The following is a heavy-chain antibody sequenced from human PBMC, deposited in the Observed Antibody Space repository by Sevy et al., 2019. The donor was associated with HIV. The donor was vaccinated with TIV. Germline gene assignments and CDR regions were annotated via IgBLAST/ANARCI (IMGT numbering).Heavy chain of an antibody. D-gene: IGHD3-22*01. CDR2: LKQDESEK. J-gene: IGHJ4*02. CDR1: GFSFSTYW. CDR3: AKGNSGSFDY. V-gene: IGHV3-7*01. Sequence: GGSLRLSCAASGFSFSTYWMHWVRQAPGKGLEWVANLKQDESEKYYVASVKGRFTIFRDNAKNTVYLEMNSLRPEDTAIYYCAKGNSGSFDYWGQGTLVTVSS.